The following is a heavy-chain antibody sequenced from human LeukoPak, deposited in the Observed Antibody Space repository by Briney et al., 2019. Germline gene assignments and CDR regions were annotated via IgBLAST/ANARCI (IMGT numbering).Heavy chain of an antibody. CDR2: INHSGST. CDR3: ARARTYYYDSSGYYYSTEYFQH. CDR1: GGSFSGYY. J-gene: IGHJ1*01. V-gene: IGHV4-34*01. D-gene: IGHD3-22*01. Sequence: SETLSLTCAVYGGSFSGYYWSWIRQPPGKGLEWIGEINHSGSTNYNPSLKSRVTISVDTSKNQFSLKLSSVTAADTAVYYCARARTYYYDSSGYYYSTEYFQHWGQGTLVTVSS.